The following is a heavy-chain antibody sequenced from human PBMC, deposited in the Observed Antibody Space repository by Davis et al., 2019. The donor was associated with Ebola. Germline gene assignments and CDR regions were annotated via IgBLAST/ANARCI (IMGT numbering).Heavy chain of an antibody. J-gene: IGHJ3*02. CDR2: IYPGDSDT. CDR3: ASLRRTITGMDDGFDM. CDR1: GYTFSIYW. Sequence: GESLKISCRGSGYTFSIYWIAWVRQMPGKGLECVGIIYPGDSDTRYSPSFQGQVTISADKSIKTAFLQWSSLKASDTALYYCASLRRTITGMDDGFDMWGQGTMVTVSS. D-gene: IGHD2-8*02. V-gene: IGHV5-51*01.